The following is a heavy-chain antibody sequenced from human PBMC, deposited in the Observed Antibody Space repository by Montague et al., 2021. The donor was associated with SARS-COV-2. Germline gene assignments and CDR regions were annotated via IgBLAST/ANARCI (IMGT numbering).Heavy chain of an antibody. Sequence: SQTLSLTCTVSGGSISSSSYYWGWIRQPPGKGLEWIGSIYYSGSTYYNPSLKSRVTISVDTSKNQFSLNLSSVTAADTAVYYCGRQGSSSSWYGGYYYGMDGWGQGTTVTVSS. D-gene: IGHD6-13*01. J-gene: IGHJ6*02. V-gene: IGHV4-39*01. CDR3: GRQGSSSSWYGGYYYGMDG. CDR1: GGSISSSSYY. CDR2: IYYSGST.